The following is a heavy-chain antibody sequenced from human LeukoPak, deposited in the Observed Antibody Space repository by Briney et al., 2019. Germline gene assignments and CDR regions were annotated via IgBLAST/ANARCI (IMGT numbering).Heavy chain of an antibody. CDR3: ARYGSPGYSYGLYYFDY. D-gene: IGHD5-18*01. Sequence: ASVKVSCKASGYTFTSYYMHWVRQAPGQGLEWMGIINPSGGSTSYAQKFQGRVTMTRDTSTSTVYMELSRLRSDDTAVYYCARYGSPGYSYGLYYFDYWGQGTLVTVSS. J-gene: IGHJ4*02. V-gene: IGHV1-46*01. CDR1: GYTFTSYY. CDR2: INPSGGST.